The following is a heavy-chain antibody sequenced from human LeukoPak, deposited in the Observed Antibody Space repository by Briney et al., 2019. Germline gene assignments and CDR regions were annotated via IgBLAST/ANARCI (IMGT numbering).Heavy chain of an antibody. CDR1: GFSFSSFE. CDR2: ISGGATSI. D-gene: IGHD5-24*01. Sequence: GGSLRLSCAASGFSFSSFEMNWVRQPPGKGLEWVSYISGGATSIYCAASVKGRFTISRDNAKNSLYLQMNGLRAEDTAVYYCARGRSRDGYAYWGQGTLVTVSS. V-gene: IGHV3-48*03. CDR3: ARGRSRDGYAY. J-gene: IGHJ4*02.